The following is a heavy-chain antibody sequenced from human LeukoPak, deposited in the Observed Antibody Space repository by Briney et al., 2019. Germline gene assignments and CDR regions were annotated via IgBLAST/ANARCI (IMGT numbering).Heavy chain of an antibody. V-gene: IGHV4-39*07. D-gene: IGHD4-17*01. CDR1: GGSISSSSYY. Sequence: PSETLSLTCTVSGGSISSSSYYWGWLRQPPGKGLEWIGSIYYSGSTYYNPSLKSRVTISVDTSKNQFSLKLSPVTAADTAVYYCARDRTAVTVTTLQSTLGEKYYYYYYYMDVWGKGTTVTVSS. CDR2: IYYSGST. J-gene: IGHJ6*03. CDR3: ARDRTAVTVTTLQSTLGEKYYYYYYYMDV.